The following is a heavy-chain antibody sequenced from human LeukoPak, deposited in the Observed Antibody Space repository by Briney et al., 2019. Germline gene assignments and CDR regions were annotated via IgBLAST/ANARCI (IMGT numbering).Heavy chain of an antibody. V-gene: IGHV7-4-1*02. J-gene: IGHJ6*03. Sequence: ASVKVSCKTSGYTFTNYAMNWVRQAPGQGLEWMGWINTNTGNPTYVQGFTGRFVFSVDTSVSTAYLQITSLKAEDTAVYYCASRPQILRFSTGGYYMDVWGKGTTVTVSS. CDR1: GYTFTNYA. CDR3: ASRPQILRFSTGGYYMDV. D-gene: IGHD3-3*01. CDR2: INTNTGNP.